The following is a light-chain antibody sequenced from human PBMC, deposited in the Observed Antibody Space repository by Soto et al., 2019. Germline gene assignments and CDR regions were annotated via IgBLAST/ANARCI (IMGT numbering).Light chain of an antibody. CDR3: QQRCNFPWP. CDR2: DAS. V-gene: IGKV3-11*01. Sequence: EIVLTQSPAPLSLSPGARATLSCRASQSVSSYLAWYQQKPGQAPRLLIYDASNRATGIPARFSGSGSGTDFTLTISSLGPEDFAVYYCQQRCNFPWPWGQGPKVELK. J-gene: IGKJ1*01. CDR1: QSVSSY.